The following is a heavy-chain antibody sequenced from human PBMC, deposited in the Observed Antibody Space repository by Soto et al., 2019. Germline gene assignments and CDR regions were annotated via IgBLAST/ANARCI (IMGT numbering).Heavy chain of an antibody. CDR2: IYYSGST. CDR3: AKDGVRFDP. CDR1: GASISSYY. V-gene: IGHV4-59*01. Sequence: SETLSLTCTVSGASISSYYWSWIRQPPGKGLEWIGYIYYSGSTSYNPYLKSRVTLSVDTSKNQFSLKLTSVTAADTAIYYCAKDGVRFDPWGQGTLVT. D-gene: IGHD3-16*01. J-gene: IGHJ5*02.